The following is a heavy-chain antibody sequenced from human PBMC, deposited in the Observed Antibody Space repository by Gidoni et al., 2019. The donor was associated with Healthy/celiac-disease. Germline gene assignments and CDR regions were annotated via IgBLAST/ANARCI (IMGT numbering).Heavy chain of an antibody. D-gene: IGHD1-26*01. CDR2: IKSKTDGGTT. CDR1: GFPFSNAW. Sequence: EVQLVESGGGLVKPGGSLRLSCAASGFPFSNAWMSWVRQAPGKGLEWVGRIKSKTDGGTTDYAAPVKGRFTISRDDSKNTLYLQMNSLKTEDTAVYYCTTRSSGSYHPYAFDIWGQGTMVTVSS. V-gene: IGHV3-15*01. J-gene: IGHJ3*02. CDR3: TTRSSGSYHPYAFDI.